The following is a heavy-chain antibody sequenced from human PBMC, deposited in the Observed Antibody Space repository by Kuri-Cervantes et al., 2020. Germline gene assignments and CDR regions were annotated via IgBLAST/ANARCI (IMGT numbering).Heavy chain of an antibody. D-gene: IGHD4-17*01. Sequence: GGSLRLSCAASGFTFSSYGMHWVHQAPGKGLEWVAVISYDGSNKYYADSVKGRFTISRDNSKNTLYLQMNSLRAEDTAVYYCAKDPRTTVTGLFHYWGQGILVTVSS. CDR1: GFTFSSYG. V-gene: IGHV3-30*18. CDR2: ISYDGSNK. CDR3: AKDPRTTVTGLFHY. J-gene: IGHJ4*02.